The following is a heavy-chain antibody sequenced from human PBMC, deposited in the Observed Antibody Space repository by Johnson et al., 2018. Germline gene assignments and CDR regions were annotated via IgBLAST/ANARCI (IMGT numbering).Heavy chain of an antibody. Sequence: VQLVESGGDLVQPGRSLRLSCTASEFTFGDYTVSWFRQAPGKGLEWVSFIRSETFRGATDYAASVKGRFTISRDDSKNIPYLQMNILKTDDTALYLCARGRNWGDAFDTWGQGRLVTVSS. CDR1: EFTFGDYT. D-gene: IGHD7-27*01. J-gene: IGHJ3*02. CDR2: IRSETFRGAT. V-gene: IGHV3-49*03. CDR3: ARGRNWGDAFDT.